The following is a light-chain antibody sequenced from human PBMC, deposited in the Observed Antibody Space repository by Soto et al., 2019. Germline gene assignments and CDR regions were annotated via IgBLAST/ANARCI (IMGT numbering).Light chain of an antibody. V-gene: IGKV1-5*03. Sequence: DIQMTQSPSTLSASVGDRVTITCQASQRISSWLTWYQQKPGKAPEYLIYKASTLKSGVPSRFSGSGSGTEFPLTIDSLPPDDFATYYCQQYHSNSLTFGGGTRVELK. CDR3: QQYHSNSLT. J-gene: IGKJ4*01. CDR2: KAS. CDR1: QRISSW.